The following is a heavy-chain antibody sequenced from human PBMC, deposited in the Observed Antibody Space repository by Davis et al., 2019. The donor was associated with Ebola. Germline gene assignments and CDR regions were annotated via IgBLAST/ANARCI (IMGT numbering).Heavy chain of an antibody. J-gene: IGHJ5*02. CDR1: GGFVSSGGYS. Sequence: SETLSLTCAVSGGFVSSGGYSCNWIRQPPGKGLEWIGYMYYSGITDYNPSLRSRVTVSVDTSKKQFSLRLTTVTAADTAVYYGARDRYYYGSGSLGALDPWGQGTLVTVSS. D-gene: IGHD3-10*01. V-gene: IGHV4-61*08. CDR3: ARDRYYYGSGSLGALDP. CDR2: MYYSGIT.